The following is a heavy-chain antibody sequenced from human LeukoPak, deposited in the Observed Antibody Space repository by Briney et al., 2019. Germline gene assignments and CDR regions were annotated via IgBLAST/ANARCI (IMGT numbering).Heavy chain of an antibody. CDR2: IVVGSGNT. CDR3: AASLRGSGTDFDY. J-gene: IGHJ4*02. Sequence: SVKVSCKASGFIFTSSAVQWVRQARGQRLEWIGWIVVGSGNTNYAQKFQERVTITRDMSTSTAYMELSSLRSEDTAVYYRAASLRGSGTDFDYWGQGTLVTVSS. CDR1: GFIFTSSA. V-gene: IGHV1-58*01. D-gene: IGHD3-10*01.